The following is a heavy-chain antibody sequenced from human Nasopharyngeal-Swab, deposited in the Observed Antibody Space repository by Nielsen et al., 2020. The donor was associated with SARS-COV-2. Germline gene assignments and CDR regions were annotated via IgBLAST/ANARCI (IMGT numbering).Heavy chain of an antibody. CDR3: ARGRRGYYDSSGPYIP. J-gene: IGHJ5*02. Sequence: SETLSLTCTVSGGSISSYYWTWIRQPPGKGLEWMGYVYYTGRASYNPSLKSRVTMSVDTSKNHFSLRLTSVTAADTAVYYCARGRRGYYDSSGPYIPWGQGIRVTVSS. D-gene: IGHD3-22*01. CDR1: GGSISSYY. CDR2: VYYTGRA. V-gene: IGHV4-59*01.